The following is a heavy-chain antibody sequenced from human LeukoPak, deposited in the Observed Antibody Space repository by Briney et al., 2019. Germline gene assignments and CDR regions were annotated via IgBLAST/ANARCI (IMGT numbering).Heavy chain of an antibody. Sequence: SVKVSCKASGGTFSSYAISWVRQAPGQGLEWMGRIIPIFGTANCAQKFQGRVTIATDESTSTAYMELSSLRSEDTAVYYCARRRESSGLIFDYWGQGTLVTVSS. V-gene: IGHV1-69*05. CDR3: ARRRESSGLIFDY. D-gene: IGHD6-19*01. CDR2: IIPIFGTA. J-gene: IGHJ4*02. CDR1: GGTFSSYA.